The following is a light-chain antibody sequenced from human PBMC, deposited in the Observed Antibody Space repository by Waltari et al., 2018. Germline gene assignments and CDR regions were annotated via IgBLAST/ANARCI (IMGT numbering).Light chain of an antibody. V-gene: IGLV2-14*01. CDR1: GRDVGGYDY. J-gene: IGLJ2*01. CDR3: SSYTSSGVV. CDR2: DVY. Sequence: QSALTQPASVSGSPGPAIIIPCTGTGRDVGGYDYVSWYQQYPGKAPRLIIYDVYNRPSGVSNRFSGSKSDNTASLTISGLQAEDESVYYCSSYTSSGVVFGGGTKLTVL.